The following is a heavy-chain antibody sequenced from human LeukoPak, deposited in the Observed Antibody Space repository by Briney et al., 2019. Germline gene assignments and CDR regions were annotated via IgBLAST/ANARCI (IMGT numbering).Heavy chain of an antibody. CDR1: GGSFSGYY. J-gene: IGHJ4*02. CDR2: INHSGST. CDR3: ARDRYCSGGSCIDY. D-gene: IGHD2-15*01. V-gene: IGHV4-34*01. Sequence: SETLSLTCAVYGGSFSGYYWSWIRQPPGKGLEWIGEINHSGSTNYNPSLKSRVTISVDTSKNQFSLKLSSVTAADTAVYYCARDRYCSGGSCIDYWGQGTLVTVSS.